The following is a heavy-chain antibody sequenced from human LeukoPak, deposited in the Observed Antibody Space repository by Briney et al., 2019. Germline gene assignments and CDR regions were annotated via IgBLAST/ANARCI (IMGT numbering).Heavy chain of an antibody. D-gene: IGHD3-3*01. J-gene: IGHJ6*03. V-gene: IGHV1-69*05. CDR2: IIPIFGTA. CDR3: ARDSQYVLRFLEWETLYYYMDV. CDR1: GGTFSSYA. Sequence: SVKVSCKASGGTFSSYATSWVRQAPGQGLEWMGGIIPIFGTANYAQKFQGRVTITTDESTSTAYMELSSLRSEDTAVYYCARDSQYVLRFLEWETLYYYMDVWGKGTTVTVSS.